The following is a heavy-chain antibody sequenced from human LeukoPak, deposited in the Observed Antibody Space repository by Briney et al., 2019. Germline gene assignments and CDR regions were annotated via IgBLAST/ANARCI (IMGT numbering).Heavy chain of an antibody. J-gene: IGHJ6*02. CDR1: GLTFSSYW. CDR2: IKQDGSEK. D-gene: IGHD6-19*01. CDR3: ARDRGQWLVSNYYYYGIDV. V-gene: IGHV3-7*01. Sequence: GGSLRLSCAASGLTFSSYWMSWVRQAPGKGLEWVANIKQDGSEKYYVDSVKGRLTISRDNAKNSLYLQMNSLRAEDTAVYYCARDRGQWLVSNYYYYGIDVWGQGTTVTVSS.